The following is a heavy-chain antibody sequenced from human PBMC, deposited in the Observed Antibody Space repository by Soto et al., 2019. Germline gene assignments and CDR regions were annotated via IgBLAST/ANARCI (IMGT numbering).Heavy chain of an antibody. CDR3: ASTRGSSYDY. Sequence: EVQLEEPGGGVIQPGGSLRLSCAASGFTVSGNYMSWVRQAPGKGLEWVSVIYNGGGTYYADSVKGRFTISRDNSKNTLYLQMNSLRAEDTAVYYCASTRGSSYDYWGKGTLVTVSS. CDR1: GFTVSGNY. J-gene: IGHJ4*02. CDR2: IYNGGGT. V-gene: IGHV3-53*01. D-gene: IGHD6-6*01.